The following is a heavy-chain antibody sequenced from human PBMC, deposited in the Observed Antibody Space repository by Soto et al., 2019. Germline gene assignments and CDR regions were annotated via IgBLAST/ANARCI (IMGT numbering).Heavy chain of an antibody. CDR2: IYSNGST. Sequence: GGSLRLSCAASGFTVSSKYMNWVRQTPGKGLEWVSIIYSNGSTYYADSVKGRFTISRDNSKNTLYLQMNTLRAEDTAVYYCARGLGYCSSTSCYSIFDSWGQGTLVTVSS. J-gene: IGHJ5*01. V-gene: IGHV3-66*01. D-gene: IGHD2-2*01. CDR3: ARGLGYCSSTSCYSIFDS. CDR1: GFTVSSKY.